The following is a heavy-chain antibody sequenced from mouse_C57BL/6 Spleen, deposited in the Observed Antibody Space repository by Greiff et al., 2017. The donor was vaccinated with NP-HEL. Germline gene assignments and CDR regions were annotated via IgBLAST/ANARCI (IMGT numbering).Heavy chain of an antibody. CDR2: INPGSGGT. D-gene: IGHD2-3*01. J-gene: IGHJ2*01. CDR1: GYAFTNYL. Sequence: VQLQQSGAELVRPGTSVKVSCKASGYAFTNYLIEWVKQRPGQGLEWIGVINPGSGGTNYNEKFKGKATLTADKSSSTAYMQLSSLTSEDSAVYFCARGGDGYYFDYWGQGTTLTVSP. V-gene: IGHV1-54*01. CDR3: ARGGDGYYFDY.